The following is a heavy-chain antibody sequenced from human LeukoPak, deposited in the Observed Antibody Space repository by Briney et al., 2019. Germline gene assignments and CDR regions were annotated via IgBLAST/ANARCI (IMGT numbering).Heavy chain of an antibody. CDR2: INHSGST. D-gene: IGHD2-2*01. CDR1: GGSFSGYY. Sequence: PSETLSLTCAVYGGSFSGYYWSWIRQPPGKGLEWIGEINHSGSTNYNPSLKSRVTISVDTSKNQFSLKLSSVTAADTAVYYCAREGGIVVVPAAPNAFDIWGQGTMVTVSS. CDR3: AREGGIVVVPAAPNAFDI. J-gene: IGHJ3*02. V-gene: IGHV4-34*01.